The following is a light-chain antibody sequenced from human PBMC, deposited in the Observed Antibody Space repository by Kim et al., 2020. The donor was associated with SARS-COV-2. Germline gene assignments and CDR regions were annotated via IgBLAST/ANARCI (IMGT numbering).Light chain of an antibody. CDR1: SLRSYY. J-gene: IGLJ3*02. V-gene: IGLV3-19*01. CDR2: GKN. CDR3: NSRDSSGNWV. Sequence: SSELTQDPAVSVALGQTVRITCQGDSLRSYYASWYQQKPGQAPLLVIYGKNNRPSGIPDRFSGSSSGNTASLTITGAQAEDEADYYCNSRDSSGNWVFGGGTQLTVL.